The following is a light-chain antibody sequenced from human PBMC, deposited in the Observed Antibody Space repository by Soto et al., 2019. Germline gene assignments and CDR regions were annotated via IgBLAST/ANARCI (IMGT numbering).Light chain of an antibody. J-gene: IGLJ2*01. V-gene: IGLV1-44*01. CDR3: ASWAASLSGVL. CDR1: SSNIASNP. Sequence: QSVLTQPPSASGTPGQRVTISCSGSSSNIASNPVHWYQQLPGTAPKLLIHNNNQRPSRVPDRFSGSKSGTSASLAISGLQSEDEADYYCASWAASLSGVLFGGGTKVTV. CDR2: NNN.